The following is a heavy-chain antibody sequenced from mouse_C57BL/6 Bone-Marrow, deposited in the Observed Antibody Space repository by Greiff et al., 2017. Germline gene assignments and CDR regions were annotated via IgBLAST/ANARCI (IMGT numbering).Heavy chain of an antibody. Sequence: QVQLQQSGAELAKPGASVKLSCKASGYTFTSYWMHWVKQRPGQGLEWIGYINPSSGYTKYNQKFKDKATLTSDKSSSTAYMQLSSLTYEDSAFYYCARSYYYGSSHDYYAMDYWGQGTSVTVSS. CDR3: ARSYYYGSSHDYYAMDY. CDR2: INPSSGYT. CDR1: GYTFTSYW. J-gene: IGHJ4*01. V-gene: IGHV1-7*01. D-gene: IGHD1-1*01.